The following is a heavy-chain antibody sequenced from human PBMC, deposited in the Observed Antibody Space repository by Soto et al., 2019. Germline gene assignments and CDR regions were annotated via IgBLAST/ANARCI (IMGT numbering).Heavy chain of an antibody. CDR2: MNPNSNNT. Sequence: VASVKVSCKASGYTFTSYDVNWVRQATGQGLEWMGRMNPNSNNTDYAQKFQGRVTMTRDTSISTAYMELSRLRSDDTAVYYCARELELPAEEYYYYYGMDVWGQGTXVTVS. D-gene: IGHD1-7*01. V-gene: IGHV1-8*01. J-gene: IGHJ6*02. CDR1: GYTFTSYD. CDR3: ARELELPAEEYYYYYGMDV.